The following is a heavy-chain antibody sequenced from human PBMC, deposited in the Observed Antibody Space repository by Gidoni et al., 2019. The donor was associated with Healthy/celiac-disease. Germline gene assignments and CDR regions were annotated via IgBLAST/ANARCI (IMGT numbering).Heavy chain of an antibody. Sequence: VQLRGSGQGRVRPSEPWSLPGTAPGGSFGGNYWTWIRQPPGKGLEGVGDSEYDGSTNYNPTLKSRVTISVDTAKSHVSLKLSSVTAADTAVYYCAMYLSFCSHSTGGVCTQVGWCYPWGQGTLVTVSS. V-gene: IGHV4-59*13. J-gene: IGHJ5*02. CDR1: GGSFGGNY. CDR2: SEYDGST. D-gene: IGHD2-8*02. CDR3: AMYLSFCSHSTGGVCTQVGWCYP.